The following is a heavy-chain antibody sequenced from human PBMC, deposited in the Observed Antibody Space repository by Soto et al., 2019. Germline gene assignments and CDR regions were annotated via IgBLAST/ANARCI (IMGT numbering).Heavy chain of an antibody. V-gene: IGHV3-13*01. CDR2: IGTAGDT. J-gene: IGHJ3*02. D-gene: IGHD2-8*01. CDR1: GFTFSSYD. Sequence: GGSLRLSCAASGFTFSSYDMHWVRQATGKGLEWVSAIGTAGDTYYPGSVKGRFTISRENAKNSLYLQMNSLRAGDTAVYYCARKLGYGINDAFDIWGQGTMVTVSS. CDR3: ARKLGYGINDAFDI.